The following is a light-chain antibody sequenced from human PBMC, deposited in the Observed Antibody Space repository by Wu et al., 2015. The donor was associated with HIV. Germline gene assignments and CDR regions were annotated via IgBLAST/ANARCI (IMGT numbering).Light chain of an antibody. CDR2: AAS. CDR3: QQYNTWPPWT. V-gene: IGKV1-9*01. J-gene: IGKJ1*01. CDR1: QDISKS. Sequence: DIQLTQSPSFLSASVGDRVAITCRASQDISKSLIWYQQKPGKAPKLLIYAASTLQNGVPSRFSGSGSGTEFTLTINSMQSEDFAVYYCQQYNTWPPWTFGPGTKVEIK.